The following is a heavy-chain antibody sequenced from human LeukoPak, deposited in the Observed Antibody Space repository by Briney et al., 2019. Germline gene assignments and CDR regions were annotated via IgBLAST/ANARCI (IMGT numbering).Heavy chain of an antibody. D-gene: IGHD5-18*01. CDR2: IYAGDSDT. J-gene: IGHJ4*02. Sequence: GESLKISCKGSGYSFTNYWIGWVRQMPGKGLEWMGIIYAGDSDTRYSPSFQGQVTISADKSVSTAFLQWSSLKASDTAMYYCARSDTAMIGWIDYWGQGPLVTVSS. CDR1: GYSFTNYW. CDR3: ARSDTAMIGWIDY. V-gene: IGHV5-51*01.